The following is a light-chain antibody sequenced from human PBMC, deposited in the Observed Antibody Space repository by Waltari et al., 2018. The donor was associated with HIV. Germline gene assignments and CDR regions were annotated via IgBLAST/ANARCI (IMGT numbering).Light chain of an antibody. CDR3: AAWDDSLNSFV. V-gene: IGLV1-47*01. Sequence: QSVLTQPPSESATPGQRVTISCSGVRSNTGSNYVYWYQQIPGTAPKLLIYRNNQRPSRVPDRFSGSKSGTSASLAISGLQSEDEADYYCAAWDDSLNSFVFGTGTRVTVL. J-gene: IGLJ1*01. CDR2: RNN. CDR1: RSNTGSNY.